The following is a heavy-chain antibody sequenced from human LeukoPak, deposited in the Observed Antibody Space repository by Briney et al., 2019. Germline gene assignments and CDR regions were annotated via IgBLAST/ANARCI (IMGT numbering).Heavy chain of an antibody. V-gene: IGHV4-4*07. Sequence: PSETLSLTCTVFGGSISSYYLSWIRQPAGKGLEWIGRIYTSGSTNYNPSLKSRVTMSVDTSKNQFSLKLSSVTAADTAVYYCARDLRPLGKFSEWGQGTLVTVSS. CDR3: ARDLRPLGKFSE. CDR2: IYTSGST. J-gene: IGHJ4*02. CDR1: GGSISSYY.